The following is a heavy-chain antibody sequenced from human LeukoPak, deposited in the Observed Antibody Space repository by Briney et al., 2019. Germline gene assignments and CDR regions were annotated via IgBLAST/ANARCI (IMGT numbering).Heavy chain of an antibody. CDR3: ARRRNSSGWYGFLFDY. D-gene: IGHD6-19*01. CDR1: GGSFRGYY. J-gene: IGHJ4*02. CDR2: INHSGST. V-gene: IGHV4-34*01. Sequence: ASETLSLTCAVYGGSFRGYYGSWIRQPPGKGLEWIGEINHSGSTNYNPSLKSRVTISVDTSKNQFSLKLSSVTAADTAVYYCARRRNSSGWYGFLFDYWGQGTLVTVSS.